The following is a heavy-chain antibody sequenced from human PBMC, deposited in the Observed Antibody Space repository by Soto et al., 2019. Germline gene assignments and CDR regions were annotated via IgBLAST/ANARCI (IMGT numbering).Heavy chain of an antibody. J-gene: IGHJ4*02. Sequence: WGSLRLSCAASGFTFSSYAMRWVRQAPGKGLEWVSAISGSGGSTYYADSVKGRFTISRDNSKNTLYLQMNSLRAEDTAVYYCAKWAYSSSWYHFDYWGQGTLVTVSS. CDR3: AKWAYSSSWYHFDY. D-gene: IGHD6-13*01. V-gene: IGHV3-23*01. CDR1: GFTFSSYA. CDR2: ISGSGGST.